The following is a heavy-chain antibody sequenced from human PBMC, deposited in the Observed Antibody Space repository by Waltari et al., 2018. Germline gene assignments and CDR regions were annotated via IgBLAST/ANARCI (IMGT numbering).Heavy chain of an antibody. D-gene: IGHD1-26*01. V-gene: IGHV1-2*02. CDR1: GYTFTGYY. J-gene: IGHJ4*02. CDR2: INPNSGGT. Sequence: QVQLVQSGAEVQKPGASVKVSCKASGYTFTGYYMHWVRQAPGPGLEWMGGINPNSGGTNYAQKFQGMVTMTRDTSISTAYMELSRLRSDDTAVYYCARLEWELTAEYYFDYWGQGTRVTVSS. CDR3: ARLEWELTAEYYFDY.